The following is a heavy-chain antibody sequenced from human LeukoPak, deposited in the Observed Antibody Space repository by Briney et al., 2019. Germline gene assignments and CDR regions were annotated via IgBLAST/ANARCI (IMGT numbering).Heavy chain of an antibody. V-gene: IGHV1-3*04. CDR1: GYTFTNYA. D-gene: IGHD1-26*01. Sequence: GASVKVSCKASGYTFTNYAIHWVRQAPGQRLECMGWINTGNDNTKYSQEFQGRVAITRDTSASTAYMELSSLRSEDTAVYYCARRSGRYYDYWGQGTLVTVSS. CDR3: ARRSGRYYDY. CDR2: INTGNDNT. J-gene: IGHJ4*02.